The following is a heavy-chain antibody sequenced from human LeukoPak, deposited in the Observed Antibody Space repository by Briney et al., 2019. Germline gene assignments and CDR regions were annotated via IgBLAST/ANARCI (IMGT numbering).Heavy chain of an antibody. V-gene: IGHV1-2*02. Sequence: GASVKVSCKASGYTFTGYYLHWVRQAPGQGLEWMGCVNPNSGDTNYAQKFQGSVTMTRDTSISTVYMELSRLRSDDTAVYYCAREESYDSSGYYDYWGQGTLVTVSS. J-gene: IGHJ4*02. CDR3: AREESYDSSGYYDY. D-gene: IGHD3-22*01. CDR1: GYTFTGYY. CDR2: VNPNSGDT.